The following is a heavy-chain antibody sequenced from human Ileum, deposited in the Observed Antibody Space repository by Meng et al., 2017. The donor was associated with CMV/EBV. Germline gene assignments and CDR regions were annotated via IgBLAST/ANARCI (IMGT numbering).Heavy chain of an antibody. Sequence: QRQLVQSGAEVKKDGASVKVTCKASGYTFTGHYMHWIRQAPGQGLEWMGWINPNNGDTNYAQKFQGRVTMTRDTSISTAYMELSSLRSDDTAVYYCGLHWGSGWYFDLWGRGTLVTVSS. J-gene: IGHJ2*01. CDR3: GLHWGSGWYFDL. CDR1: GYTFTGHY. V-gene: IGHV1-2*02. D-gene: IGHD7-27*01. CDR2: INPNNGDT.